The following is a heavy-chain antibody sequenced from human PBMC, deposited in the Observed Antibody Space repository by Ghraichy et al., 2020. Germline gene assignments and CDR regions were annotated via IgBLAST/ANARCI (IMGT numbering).Heavy chain of an antibody. CDR3: AAEYYYDSSGSFHY. CDR1: GFTFDDYT. V-gene: IGHV3-43*01. Sequence: GGSLRLSCAASGFTFDDYTMHWVRQAPGKVLEWVSLITWNGGSTYYVDSVKGRFTASRDNSKNSLYLQMNSLRTEDTALYYCAAEYYYDSSGSFHYWGQGTLVTVSS. CDR2: ITWNGGST. J-gene: IGHJ4*02. D-gene: IGHD3-22*01.